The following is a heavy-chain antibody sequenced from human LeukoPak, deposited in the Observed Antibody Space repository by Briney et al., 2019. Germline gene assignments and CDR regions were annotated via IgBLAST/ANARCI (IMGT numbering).Heavy chain of an antibody. J-gene: IGHJ2*01. D-gene: IGHD6-13*01. CDR1: GASMSSYY. CDR2: IYYSGST. Sequence: SETLPLTCTVSGASMSSYYWSWIRQPPGKGLEWIGYIYYSGSTNYNPSPKSRVTISVDTSKNQFSLKLSSVTAADTAVYYCARLVKQQLVFLHWYFDLWGRGTLVTVSS. V-gene: IGHV4-59*01. CDR3: ARLVKQQLVFLHWYFDL.